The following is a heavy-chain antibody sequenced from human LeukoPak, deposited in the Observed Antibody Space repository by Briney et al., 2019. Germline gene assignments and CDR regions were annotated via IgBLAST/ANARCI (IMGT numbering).Heavy chain of an antibody. D-gene: IGHD2-2*01. Sequence: ASVKVSCKASGYTFTGYYMHWVRQAPGQGLEWMGWINPNSGGTNYAQKFQGRVTMTRDTSITTAYMELNSLRSDDTAVYYCAKMGYCSITSCYPHLSTDHFQHWGPGTLVSVSS. CDR1: GYTFTGYY. V-gene: IGHV1-2*02. J-gene: IGHJ1*01. CDR3: AKMGYCSITSCYPHLSTDHFQH. CDR2: INPNSGGT.